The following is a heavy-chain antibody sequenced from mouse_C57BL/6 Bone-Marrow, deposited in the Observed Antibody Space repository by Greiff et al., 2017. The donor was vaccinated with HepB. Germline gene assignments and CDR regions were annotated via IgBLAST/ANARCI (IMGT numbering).Heavy chain of an antibody. J-gene: IGHJ2*01. CDR3: ARFGTTVVATDYFDY. Sequence: EVQLQQSGPELVKPGASVKISCKASGYSFTGYYMNWVKQSPEKSLEWIGEINPSTGGTTYNQKFKAKATLTVDKSSSTAYMQLKSLTSEDSAVYYCARFGTTVVATDYFDYWGQGTTRTVSS. CDR2: INPSTGGT. V-gene: IGHV1-42*01. CDR1: GYSFTGYY. D-gene: IGHD1-1*01.